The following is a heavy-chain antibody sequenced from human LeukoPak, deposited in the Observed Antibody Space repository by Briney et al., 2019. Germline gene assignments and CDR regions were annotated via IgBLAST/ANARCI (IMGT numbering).Heavy chain of an antibody. CDR2: LSYDGRDK. V-gene: IGHV3-30*04. D-gene: IGHD2-2*01. Sequence: TGRSLRLACAASRFTFTSYAMHWVRQAPGKGLEWVGVLSYDGRDKHYADSVKGRFTISRDNSKSTLYLQMNSLRAEDTAVYYCARDGGGTSADYYFDYWGQGTLVTVSS. J-gene: IGHJ4*02. CDR1: RFTFTSYA. CDR3: ARDGGGTSADYYFDY.